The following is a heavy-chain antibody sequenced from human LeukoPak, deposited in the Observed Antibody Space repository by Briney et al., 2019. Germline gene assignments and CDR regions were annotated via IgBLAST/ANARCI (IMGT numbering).Heavy chain of an antibody. D-gene: IGHD2-15*01. CDR3: AKDGYCSGGSCFDNFDY. J-gene: IGHJ4*02. Sequence: GGSLRLSCAASGFTFSSYAMSWVRQAPGKGLEWVSAISGSGGSTYYADSVKGRFTISRDNSKNTLYLQMNSPRAEDTAVYYCAKDGYCSGGSCFDNFDYWGQGTLVTVSS. CDR2: ISGSGGST. V-gene: IGHV3-23*01. CDR1: GFTFSSYA.